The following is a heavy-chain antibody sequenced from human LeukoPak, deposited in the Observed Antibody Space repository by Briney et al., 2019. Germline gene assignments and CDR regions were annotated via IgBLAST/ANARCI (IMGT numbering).Heavy chain of an antibody. CDR3: AKGGGSYQGYFDY. CDR2: ISWDGGST. D-gene: IGHD1-26*01. V-gene: IGHV3-43D*03. Sequence: SGGSLRLSCAASGFTFDDYAMHWVRQAPGKGLEWVSLISWDGGSTYYADSVKGRFTISRDNSKNTLYLQMNSLRAEDTAVYYCAKGGGSYQGYFDYWGQGTLVTVSS. J-gene: IGHJ4*02. CDR1: GFTFDDYA.